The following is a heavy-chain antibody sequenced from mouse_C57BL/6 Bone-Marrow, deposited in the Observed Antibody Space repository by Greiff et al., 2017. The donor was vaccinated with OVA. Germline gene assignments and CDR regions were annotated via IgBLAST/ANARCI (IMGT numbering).Heavy chain of an antibody. CDR3: ARYGSSFYFDY. V-gene: IGHV1-81*01. CDR2: IYPRSGNT. Sequence: QVQLKQSGAELARPGASVKLSCKASGYTFTSYGISWVKQRTGQGLEWIGEIYPRSGNTYYNEKFKGKATLTADKSSSTAYMELRSLTSEDSAVYFCARYGSSFYFDYWGQGTTLTVSS. CDR1: GYTFTSYG. D-gene: IGHD1-1*01. J-gene: IGHJ2*01.